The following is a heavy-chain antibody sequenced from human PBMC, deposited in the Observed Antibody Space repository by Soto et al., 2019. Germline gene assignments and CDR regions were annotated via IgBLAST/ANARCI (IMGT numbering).Heavy chain of an antibody. CDR1: GGSFSGYY. Sequence: SETLSLTCAVYGGSFSGYYWSWIRQPPGKGLEWIGEINHSGSTNYNPSLKSRVTISVDTSKNQFSLKLSSVTAADTAVYYCARDHTNINVDTAMVPYFDYWGQGTLVTVSS. CDR2: INHSGST. CDR3: ARDHTNINVDTAMVPYFDY. D-gene: IGHD5-18*01. J-gene: IGHJ4*02. V-gene: IGHV4-34*01.